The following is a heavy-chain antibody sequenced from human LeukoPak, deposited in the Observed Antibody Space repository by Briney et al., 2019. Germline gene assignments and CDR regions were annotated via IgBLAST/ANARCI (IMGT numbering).Heavy chain of an antibody. CDR2: ISAYNGNT. V-gene: IGHV1-18*01. Sequence: ASVKVSCKASGYTFTSYDINWVRQAPGQGLEWMGWISAYNGNTNYAQKLQGRVTMTTDTSTSTAYMELRSLRSDDTAVYYCARAPSSIAVAGTPFDYWGQGTLVTVSS. CDR1: GYTFTSYD. J-gene: IGHJ4*02. CDR3: ARAPSSIAVAGTPFDY. D-gene: IGHD6-19*01.